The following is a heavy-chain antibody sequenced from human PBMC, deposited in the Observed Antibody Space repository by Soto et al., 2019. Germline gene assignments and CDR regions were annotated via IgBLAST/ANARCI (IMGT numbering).Heavy chain of an antibody. Sequence: EVQLVESGGGPAQFGGSLRLSCAASGFTFSNYWMHWVRQVPGKGLVWVSRIKGDETSTGYADSVKGRFTIFRDNVKNTLYLEMNSLRAEDTAVYYCARGVSRFYGLDYWGQGTLVTVPS. J-gene: IGHJ4*02. CDR1: GFTFSNYW. D-gene: IGHD2-2*01. V-gene: IGHV3-74*01. CDR2: IKGDETST. CDR3: ARGVSRFYGLDY.